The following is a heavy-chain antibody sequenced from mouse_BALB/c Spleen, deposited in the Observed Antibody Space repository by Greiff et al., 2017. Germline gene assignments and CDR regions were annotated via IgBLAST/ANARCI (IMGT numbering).Heavy chain of an antibody. J-gene: IGHJ1*01. CDR2: IYPYNGGT. V-gene: IGHV1S29*02. D-gene: IGHD1-1*01. Sequence: EVQLQQSGPELVKPGASVKISCKASGYTFTDYNMHWVKQSHGKSLEWIGYIYPYNGGTGYNQKFKSKATLTVDNSSSTAYMELRSLTSEDSAVYYCARGYYGSSYGYFDVWGAGTTVTVSS. CDR1: GYTFTDYN. CDR3: ARGYYGSSYGYFDV.